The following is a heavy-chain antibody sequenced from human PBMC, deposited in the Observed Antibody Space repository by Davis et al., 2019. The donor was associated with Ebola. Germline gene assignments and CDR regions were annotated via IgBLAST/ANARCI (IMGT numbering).Heavy chain of an antibody. CDR2: IYYSGST. Sequence: MPGGSLRLSCAASGFTFSSYSMNWVRQAPGKGLEWIGYIYYSGSTNYNPSLKSRVTISVDTSKNQFSLKLSSVTAADTAVYYCARLHYDSSGLFDYWGQGTLVTVSS. D-gene: IGHD3-22*01. J-gene: IGHJ4*02. CDR1: GFTFSSYS. V-gene: IGHV4-59*12. CDR3: ARLHYDSSGLFDY.